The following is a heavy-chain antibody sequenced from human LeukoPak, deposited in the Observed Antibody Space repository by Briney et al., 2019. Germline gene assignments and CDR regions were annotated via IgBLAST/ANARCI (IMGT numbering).Heavy chain of an antibody. CDR1: GGSFSGYY. Sequence: PLETLSLTCAVYGGSFSGYYWSWIRQPPGKGLEWIGEINHSGSTNYNPSLKSRVTISVDTSKNQFSLKLSSVTAADTAVYYCARGATMLPRRGRNWFDPWGQGTLVTVSS. CDR3: ARGATMLPRRGRNWFDP. CDR2: INHSGST. V-gene: IGHV4-34*01. J-gene: IGHJ5*02. D-gene: IGHD2-2*01.